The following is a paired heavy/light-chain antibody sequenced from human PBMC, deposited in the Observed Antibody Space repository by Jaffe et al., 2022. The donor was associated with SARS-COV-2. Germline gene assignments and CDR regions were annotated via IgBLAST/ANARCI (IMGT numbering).Light chain of an antibody. J-gene: IGKJ4*01. V-gene: IGKV3D-15*01. CDR3: QQYNNWPPLT. CDR2: GAS. Sequence: EIVMTQSPATLSVSPGERATLSCRASQSVSSSLAWYQQKPGQAPRLLIYGASTRATGIPARFSGSGSGTEFTLTISSLQSEDFAVYYCQQYNNWPPLTFGGGTKVEIK. CDR1: QSVSSS.
Heavy chain of an antibody. D-gene: IGHD6-6*01. V-gene: IGHV1-18*01. CDR2: ISPYNGNT. CDR1: GYTFTNYG. J-gene: IGHJ4*02. CDR3: ARTAAARGRCDY. Sequence: QVQLVQSGAEVKKPGASVKVSCKASGYTFTNYGISWVRQAPGQGLEWMGWISPYNGNTNYAPNLQDRVTMTTDTSTSTAYMELRSLRSGDTAVYYCARTAAARGRCDYWGQGTLVTVSS.